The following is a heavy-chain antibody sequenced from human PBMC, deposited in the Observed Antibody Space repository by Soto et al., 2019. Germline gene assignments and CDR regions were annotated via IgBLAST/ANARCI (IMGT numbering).Heavy chain of an antibody. CDR2: IRQDGSEK. V-gene: IGHV3-7*01. CDR1: GFTFSSYW. D-gene: IGHD4-4*01. J-gene: IGHJ4*02. Sequence: PGGSMRLSCAASGFTFSSYWMSWVRQAPGKGLEWVANIRQDGSEKYYVDSVKGRFTISRDNAKNSLYLQMNSLRAEDTAVYYCARDSSLGPTTVTTPYDYWGQGTLVTVSS. CDR3: ARDSSLGPTTVTTPYDY.